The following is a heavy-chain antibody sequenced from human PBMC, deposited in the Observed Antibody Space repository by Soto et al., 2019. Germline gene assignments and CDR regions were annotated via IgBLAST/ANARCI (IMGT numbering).Heavy chain of an antibody. Sequence: QVQLVESGGGVVQPGRSLTLSCAASGFTFRNYAMHWVRQAPGKGLEWVATISYDGDNKYYTASVKGPFTISRDNSKNTLYLQMNSLRPEDTAVYYCARPWGQLSTYYYGMDTWGQGTTVTVSS. D-gene: IGHD3-16*01. CDR3: ARPWGQLSTYYYGMDT. CDR1: GFTFRNYA. V-gene: IGHV3-30-3*01. CDR2: ISYDGDNK. J-gene: IGHJ6*02.